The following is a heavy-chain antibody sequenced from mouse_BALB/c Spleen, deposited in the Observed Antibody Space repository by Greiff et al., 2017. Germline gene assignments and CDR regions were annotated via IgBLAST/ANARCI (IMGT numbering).Heavy chain of an antibody. CDR3: ASRDGYVAY. V-gene: IGHV5-12-1*01. J-gene: IGHJ3*01. D-gene: IGHD2-3*01. CDR1: GFAFSSYD. CDR2: ISSGGGST. Sequence: EVNVVESGGGLVKPGGSLKLSCAASGFAFSSYDMSWVRQTPEKRLEWVAYISSGGGSTYYPDTVKGRFTISRDNAKNTLYLQMSSLKSEDTAMYYCASRDGYVAYWGQGTLVTVSA.